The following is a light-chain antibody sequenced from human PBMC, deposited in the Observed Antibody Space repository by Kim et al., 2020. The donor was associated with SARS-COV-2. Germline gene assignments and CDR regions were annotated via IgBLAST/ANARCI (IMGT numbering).Light chain of an antibody. CDR1: QNISIY. CDR2: RAF. Sequence: DIQLTQSPSSLSASVGDTVTITCRADQNISIYLNWYQHKPGKAPELLIYRAFRFHSGVPSGFTGSGSGTDFTLTINSLQPEDVATYYCQQSYRTQRTFGQGTKVDIK. J-gene: IGKJ1*01. CDR3: QQSYRTQRT. V-gene: IGKV1-39*01.